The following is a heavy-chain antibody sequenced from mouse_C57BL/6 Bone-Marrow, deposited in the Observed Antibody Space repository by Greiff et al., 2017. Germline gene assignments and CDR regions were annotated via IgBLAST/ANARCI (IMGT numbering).Heavy chain of an antibody. CDR3: ARAGVYYGSSLAWFAY. D-gene: IGHD1-1*01. CDR1: GYTFTSYW. Sequence: VKLQQPGAELVRPGTSVKLSCKASGYTFTSYWMHWVKQRPGQGLEWIGVIDPSDSYTNYNQTFKGKATLTVDTSSSTAYMQLSSLTSEDSAVYYCARAGVYYGSSLAWFAYWGQGTLVTVSA. V-gene: IGHV1-59*01. CDR2: IDPSDSYT. J-gene: IGHJ3*01.